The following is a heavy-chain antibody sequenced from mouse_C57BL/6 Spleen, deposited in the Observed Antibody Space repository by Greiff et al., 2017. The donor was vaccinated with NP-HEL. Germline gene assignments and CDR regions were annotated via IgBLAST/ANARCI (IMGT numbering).Heavy chain of an antibody. Sequence: QVHVKQSGAELARPGASVKLSCKASGYTFTSYGISWVKQRTGQGLEWIGEIYPRSGNTYYNEKFKGKATLTADKSSSTAYMELRSLTSEDSAVYFCARRLRGGSSYWYFDVWGTGTTVTVSS. CDR1: GYTFTSYG. D-gene: IGHD1-1*01. J-gene: IGHJ1*03. V-gene: IGHV1-81*01. CDR2: IYPRSGNT. CDR3: ARRLRGGSSYWYFDV.